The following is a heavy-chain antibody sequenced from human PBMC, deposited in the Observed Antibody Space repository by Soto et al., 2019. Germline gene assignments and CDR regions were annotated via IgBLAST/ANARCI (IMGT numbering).Heavy chain of an antibody. D-gene: IGHD3-10*01. CDR3: ARFEGGASGTYGFDV. CDR1: GFTFANYA. Sequence: VQLLESGGGLVQPGGSLGLSCAGSGFTFANYAMSWVRQAPGKGLEWVSVLSNSGGTTYYAESVKGRFTISRDNFKNTLYLQLDSLRAEDTAIYSCARFEGGASGTYGFDVWGQGTTVTVSS. CDR2: LSNSGGTT. V-gene: IGHV3-23*01. J-gene: IGHJ6*02.